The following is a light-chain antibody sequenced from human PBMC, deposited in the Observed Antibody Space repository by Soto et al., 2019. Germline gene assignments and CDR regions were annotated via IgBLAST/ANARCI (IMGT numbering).Light chain of an antibody. CDR3: NSYAGSPYV. CDR1: SNDISGYNY. CDR2: EVN. J-gene: IGLJ1*01. Sequence: QSVLTQPPSASGSPGQSVTISCTGTSNDISGYNYVSWYQQHPGKAPKLMIYEVNKRPSGVPDRFSGSKSGNTASLTISGLQAEDEADYYCNSYAGSPYVFGTGTKVTVL. V-gene: IGLV2-8*01.